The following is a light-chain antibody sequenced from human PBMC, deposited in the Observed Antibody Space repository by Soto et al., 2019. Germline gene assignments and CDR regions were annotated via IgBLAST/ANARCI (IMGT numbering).Light chain of an antibody. V-gene: IGKV3-15*01. CDR2: GAS. Sequence: ELVLRHSPGPLSLSPGERATLSCRAVHSFSSSYLAVYQREPGQAHSLLIYGASTRATGIPAKFSGGGSGTEFTLTISSLQSEDFGIYYCKQYKNGWTFGDGTKVDIK. CDR1: HSFSSSY. J-gene: IGKJ1*01. CDR3: KQYKNGWT.